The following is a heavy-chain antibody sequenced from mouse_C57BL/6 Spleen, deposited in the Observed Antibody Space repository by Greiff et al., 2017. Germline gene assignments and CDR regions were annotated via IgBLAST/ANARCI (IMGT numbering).Heavy chain of an antibody. J-gene: IGHJ2*01. CDR3: ARGREDYYSNSLYYFDD. CDR1: GYTFTSYW. V-gene: IGHV1-69*01. CDR2: IDPSDSYT. D-gene: IGHD2-5*01. Sequence: VQLQQPGAELVMPGASVKLSCKASGYTFTSYWMHWVKQRPGQGLEWIGEIDPSDSYTNYNQKFKGKSTLTVDKSSSTAYMQLSSLTSEDSAVYYCARGREDYYSNSLYYFDDWGQGTTLTVSS.